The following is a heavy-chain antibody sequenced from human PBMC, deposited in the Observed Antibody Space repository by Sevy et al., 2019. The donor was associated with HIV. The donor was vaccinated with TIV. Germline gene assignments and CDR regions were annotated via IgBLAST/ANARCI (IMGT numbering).Heavy chain of an antibody. CDR2: INPDNGGA. J-gene: IGHJ4*02. V-gene: IGHV1-2*02. Sequence: ASVKVSCKTSGYSFTDYYIHWVRQTPGQGLEWMGWINPDNGGANFGNTFYGRVTLTRDTSISTLYMELTGLTSADTAVYFCARDIPRYGGSEDLDFWGQGTLVTVSS. CDR3: ARDIPRYGGSEDLDF. D-gene: IGHD5-18*01. CDR1: GYSFTDYY.